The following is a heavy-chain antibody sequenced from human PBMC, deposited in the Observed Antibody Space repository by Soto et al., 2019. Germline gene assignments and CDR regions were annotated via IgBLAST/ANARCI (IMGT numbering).Heavy chain of an antibody. D-gene: IGHD5-12*01. Sequence: ASVKVSWKACGYTFTSYGISWVRQAPGQGLEWMGWISAYNGNTNYAQKLQGRVTMTTDTSTSTAYMELRSLRSDDTAVYYCAGQMDRYSGYDSAFDIWGQGTMVTVSS. CDR3: AGQMDRYSGYDSAFDI. J-gene: IGHJ3*02. CDR1: GYTFTSYG. CDR2: ISAYNGNT. V-gene: IGHV1-18*01.